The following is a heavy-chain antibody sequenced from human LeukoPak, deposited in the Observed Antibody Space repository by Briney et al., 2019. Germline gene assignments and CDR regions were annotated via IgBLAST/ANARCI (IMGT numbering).Heavy chain of an antibody. D-gene: IGHD3-22*01. Sequence: ASVKVSCKASGYTFTNYYVHWVRQAPGQDLEWMGIINSGGGSTSNAQKFQGRVTMTRDTSTSTVYMELSSLRSEDTAVYYCARGTYYHDSSDLDHWGQGTLVTVSS. CDR1: GYTFTNYY. V-gene: IGHV1-46*03. J-gene: IGHJ4*02. CDR3: ARGTYYHDSSDLDH. CDR2: INSGGGST.